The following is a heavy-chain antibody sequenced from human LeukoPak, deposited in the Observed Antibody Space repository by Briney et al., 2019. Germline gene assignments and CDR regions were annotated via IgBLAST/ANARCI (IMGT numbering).Heavy chain of an antibody. V-gene: IGHV4-34*01. CDR3: ASSSTVTRRFDY. CDR1: GGSFSGYY. D-gene: IGHD4-17*01. Sequence: SETLSLTCAVYGGSFSGYYWSWIRQPPGKGLEWIGEINHSGSTNYNPSLKSRVTISVDTSKNQFSLKLSSVTAADTAVYYCASSSTVTRRFDYWDQGTLVTVSS. CDR2: INHSGST. J-gene: IGHJ4*02.